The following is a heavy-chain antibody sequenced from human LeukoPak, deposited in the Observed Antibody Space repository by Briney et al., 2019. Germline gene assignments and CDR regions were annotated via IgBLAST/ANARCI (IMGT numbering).Heavy chain of an antibody. CDR1: GGSISSGSYY. V-gene: IGHV4-61*02. D-gene: IGHD3-10*01. CDR2: IYTSGST. Sequence: SETLSLTCTVSGGSISSGSYYWSWIRQPAGKGLEWIGRIYTSGSTNYNPSLKSRVTISVDTSKNQFSLKLSSVTAADTAVYYCARDGMVPRDNAFDIWGQGTMVTVSS. J-gene: IGHJ3*02. CDR3: ARDGMVPRDNAFDI.